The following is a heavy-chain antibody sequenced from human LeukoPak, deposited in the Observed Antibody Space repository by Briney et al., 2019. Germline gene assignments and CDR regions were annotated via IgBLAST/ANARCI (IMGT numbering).Heavy chain of an antibody. CDR1: GFTVSSNY. CDR3: ARVTERWLNIDY. D-gene: IGHD5-24*01. CDR2: IYSGGST. V-gene: IGHV3-53*01. Sequence: GGSLRLSRAASGFTVSSNYMSWVRQAPGKGLEWVSVIYSGGSTYYADSVKGRFTISRDNSKNTLYLQMNSLRAEDTAVYYCARVTERWLNIDYWGQGTLVTVSS. J-gene: IGHJ4*02.